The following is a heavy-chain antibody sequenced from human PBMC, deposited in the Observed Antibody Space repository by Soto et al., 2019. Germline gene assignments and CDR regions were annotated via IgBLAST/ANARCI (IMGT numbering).Heavy chain of an antibody. D-gene: IGHD2-15*01. Sequence: GGSLRLSCAASGFTFSNAWMSWVRQAPGKGLEWVGRIKSKTDGGTTDYAAPVKGRFTISRDDSKNTLYLQMNSLKTEDTAVYYCTTDSVVVAATLGYWGQGTLVTVSS. V-gene: IGHV3-15*01. CDR3: TTDSVVVAATLGY. CDR2: IKSKTDGGTT. J-gene: IGHJ4*02. CDR1: GFTFSNAW.